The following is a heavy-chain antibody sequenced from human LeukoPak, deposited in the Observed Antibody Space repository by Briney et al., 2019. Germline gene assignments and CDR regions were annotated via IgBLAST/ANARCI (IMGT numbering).Heavy chain of an antibody. D-gene: IGHD3-3*01. Sequence: PSETLSLTCTVSGGSISSSSYYWGWIRQPPGKGLEWIGSIYYSGSTYYNPSLKSRVTISVDTSKNQFSLKLSSVTAADTAVYYCASLRSRDYDFWSGYFSGTLVCWGQGTLVTVSS. CDR3: ASLRSRDYDFWSGYFSGTLVC. V-gene: IGHV4-39*01. CDR1: GGSISSSSYY. J-gene: IGHJ4*02. CDR2: IYYSGST.